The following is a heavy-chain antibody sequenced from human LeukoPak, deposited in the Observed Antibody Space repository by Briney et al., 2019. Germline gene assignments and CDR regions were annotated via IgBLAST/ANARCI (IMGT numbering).Heavy chain of an antibody. J-gene: IGHJ6*02. V-gene: IGHV3-7*01. CDR3: ARDQLDYYGSGSFREDV. D-gene: IGHD3-10*01. Sequence: GGSLRLSCAASGFTFSSYAMSWVRQAPGKGLEWVANIKQDGSEKYYVDSVKGRFTISRDNAKNSLYLQMNSLRAEDTAVYYCARDQLDYYGSGSFREDVRGQGTTVTVSS. CDR1: GFTFSSYA. CDR2: IKQDGSEK.